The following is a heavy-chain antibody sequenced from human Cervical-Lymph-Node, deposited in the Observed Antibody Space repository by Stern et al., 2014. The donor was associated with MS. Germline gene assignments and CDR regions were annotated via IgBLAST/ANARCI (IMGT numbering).Heavy chain of an antibody. V-gene: IGHV4-59*01. J-gene: IGHJ4*02. D-gene: IGHD2-15*01. CDR1: GGSLRSYY. CDR2: IYHTGSV. Sequence: QLQLQESGPGLVKPSATLSLTCTVSGGSLRSYYWNWIRQAPGKGLEWLGVIYHTGSVNYNPSLSSRVAMSVDTSKNQFSLTVSSVTAADTAVYYCAREGEYCSGSRCYPFLDYWGQGTLVTVSS. CDR3: AREGEYCSGSRCYPFLDY.